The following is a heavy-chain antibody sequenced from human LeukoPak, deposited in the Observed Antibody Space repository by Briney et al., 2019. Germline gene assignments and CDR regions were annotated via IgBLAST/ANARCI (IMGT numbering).Heavy chain of an antibody. D-gene: IGHD3-22*01. CDR1: GYTFTSYG. V-gene: IGHV1-18*01. Sequence: ASVKVSCKASGYTFTSYGISWVRQAPGQGLEWMGWISAYNGNTNYAQKLQGRVTMTTDTSTSTAYMELRSLRSDDTAVYYCARDCITYYDSSGFFVCGRAVYYPFDHWGQGTLVTVSS. CDR2: ISAYNGNT. J-gene: IGHJ4*02. CDR3: ARDCITYYDSSGFFVCGRAVYYPFDH.